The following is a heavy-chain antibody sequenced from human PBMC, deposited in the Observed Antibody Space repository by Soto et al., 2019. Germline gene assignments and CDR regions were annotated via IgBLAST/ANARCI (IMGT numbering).Heavy chain of an antibody. CDR3: AGHGCGSRNNCEFRAPAFAY. V-gene: IGHV3-23*01. Sequence: EVQLLESGGGSVQSGGSLRLSCEASGFTFSDYDMSWVRLAPGKGLEWVSSVSSSGSRTLYADSVHGRFTNSRENPKHSFYLQMRCLSAAETAVSYCAGHGCGSRNNCEFRAPAFAYWGQGNLVTLTS. D-gene: IGHD2-2*01. J-gene: IGHJ4*01. CDR2: VSSSGSRT. CDR1: GFTFSDYD.